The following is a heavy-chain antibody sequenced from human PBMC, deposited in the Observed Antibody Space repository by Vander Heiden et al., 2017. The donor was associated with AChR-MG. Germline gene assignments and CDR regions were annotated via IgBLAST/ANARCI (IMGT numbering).Heavy chain of an antibody. V-gene: IGHV3-21*01. CDR2: ISSSSSYI. CDR1: GLTFSSYS. CDR3: ARDGTYYYDSNWFDP. Sequence: EVQLVESGGGLVKPGGSLRLSCAASGLTFSSYSMNWVRQAPGKGLEWVSSISSSSSYIYYADSVKGRFTISRDNAKNSLYLQMNSLRAEDTAVYYCARDGTYYYDSNWFDPWGQGTLVTVSS. D-gene: IGHD3-22*01. J-gene: IGHJ5*02.